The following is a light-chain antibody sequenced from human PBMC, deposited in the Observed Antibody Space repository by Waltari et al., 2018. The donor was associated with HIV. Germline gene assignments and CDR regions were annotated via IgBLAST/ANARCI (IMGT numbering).Light chain of an antibody. J-gene: IGKJ2*01. CDR2: GAS. CDR3: QQYNNWPLS. CDR1: QSFSSD. V-gene: IGKV3-15*01. Sequence: EIVMTQSPATLSVSPGERATLSCRASQSFSSDLALYQHKPGQAPRLLSYGASTRAAGIPARFSGSGSGTEFTFTISSLQSEDLAVHCCQQYNNWPLSFGQGTKLEIK.